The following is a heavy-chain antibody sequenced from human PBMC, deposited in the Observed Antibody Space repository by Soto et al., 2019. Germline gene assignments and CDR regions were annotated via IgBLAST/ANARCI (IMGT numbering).Heavy chain of an antibody. CDR2: ISSSSSTI. CDR3: ARHPERIAQIGWFDP. J-gene: IGHJ5*02. Sequence: EVQLVESGGGLVQPGGSLRLSCAASGFTFSSYSMNWVRQAPGKGLEWVSYISSSSSTIYYADSVKGRFTISRDNAKTSLYLQMTSLRAEDPAVYYCARHPERIAQIGWFDPWGQGTLVTFSS. V-gene: IGHV3-48*04. D-gene: IGHD1-1*01. CDR1: GFTFSSYS.